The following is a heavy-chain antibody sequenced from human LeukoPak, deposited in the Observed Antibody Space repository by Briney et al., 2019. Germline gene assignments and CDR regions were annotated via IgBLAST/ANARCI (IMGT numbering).Heavy chain of an antibody. CDR2: ISYDGSNK. CDR3: ARAGNGNKFDY. Sequence: GGSLRLSCAASGFTFSSYAMHWVRQAPGKGLEWVAVISYDGSNKYYADSVKGRFTISRDNSKNTLYLQMNSLRAEDTAVYYCARAGNGNKFDYWGQGTLVTVSS. CDR1: GFTFSSYA. D-gene: IGHD1/OR15-1a*01. V-gene: IGHV3-30-3*01. J-gene: IGHJ4*02.